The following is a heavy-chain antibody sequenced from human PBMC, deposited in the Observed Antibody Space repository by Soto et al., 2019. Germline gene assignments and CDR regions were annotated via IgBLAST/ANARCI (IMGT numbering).Heavy chain of an antibody. J-gene: IGHJ5*02. CDR2: VYTSGYS. Sequence: VQLQESGPGLVKPSETLSLICTVSGGSISSDYLSWIRQPAGKGLEWIGRVYTSGYSNSNPSLKSRVTMSVDTSKKQFSLNLSSVPAADTAVYYCAREPTTAGTVNWFDPWGQGTLVTVSS. CDR1: GGSISSDY. CDR3: AREPTTAGTVNWFDP. D-gene: IGHD6-13*01. V-gene: IGHV4-4*07.